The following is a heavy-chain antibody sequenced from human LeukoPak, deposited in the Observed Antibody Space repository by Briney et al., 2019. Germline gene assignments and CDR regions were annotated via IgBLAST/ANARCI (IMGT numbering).Heavy chain of an antibody. D-gene: IGHD1-14*01. CDR1: GYTFTSYD. CDR3: ARGAITLHPNGY. Sequence: ASVKVSCKASGYTFTSYDVNWVRQASGQGLEWMGWMNPNTGDAAYAQKFQGRVTMTRNSSISTAYMELSSLRFEDTAVYYCARGAITLHPNGYWGQGTLVTVSS. V-gene: IGHV1-8*01. CDR2: MNPNTGDA. J-gene: IGHJ4*02.